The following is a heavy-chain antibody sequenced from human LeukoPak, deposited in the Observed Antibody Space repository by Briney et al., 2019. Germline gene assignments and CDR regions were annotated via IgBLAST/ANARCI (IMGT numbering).Heavy chain of an antibody. J-gene: IGHJ4*02. V-gene: IGHV3-7*03. CDR3: ARGSSWYLSDC. CDR2: IKQDGNEK. D-gene: IGHD6-13*01. Sequence: PXXXXXXVANIKQDGNEKYYVDSMKGRFTISRDNAKNSVYLQMNSLRAEDTAVYYCARGSSWYLSDCWGQGTLVTVSS.